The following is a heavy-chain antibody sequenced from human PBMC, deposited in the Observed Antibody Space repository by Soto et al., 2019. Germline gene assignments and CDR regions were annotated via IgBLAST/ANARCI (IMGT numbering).Heavy chain of an antibody. D-gene: IGHD6-13*01. CDR2: INHSGST. V-gene: IGHV4-34*01. CDR3: ARRPRQQLARFDY. CDR1: GGSFSGYY. J-gene: IGHJ4*02. Sequence: QVQLQQWGAGLLKPSETLSLTCAVYGGSFSGYYWSWIRQPPGKGLEWIGEINHSGSTNYNPSLKSLVTISVDTSKNQFSLKLSSVTAADTAVYYCARRPRQQLARFDYWGQGTLVTVSS.